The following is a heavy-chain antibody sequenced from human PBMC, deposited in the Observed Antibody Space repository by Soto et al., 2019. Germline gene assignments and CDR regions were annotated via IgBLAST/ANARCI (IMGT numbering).Heavy chain of an antibody. Sequence: QVQLVESGGGVVQPGRSLRLSCAASGFTFSSYAMHWVRQAPGKGLEWVAVISYDGSNKYYADSVKGRFTISRDNSKNTLYLQMNSLRAEDTAVYYCARDTQNCSGGSCYLKGYYYYYGMDVWGQGTTVTVSS. CDR1: GFTFSSYA. D-gene: IGHD2-15*01. CDR2: ISYDGSNK. CDR3: ARDTQNCSGGSCYLKGYYYYYGMDV. J-gene: IGHJ6*02. V-gene: IGHV3-30-3*01.